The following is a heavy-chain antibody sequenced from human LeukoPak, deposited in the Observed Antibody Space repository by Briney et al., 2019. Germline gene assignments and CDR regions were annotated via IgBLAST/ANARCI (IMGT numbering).Heavy chain of an antibody. CDR2: ISGSGIST. J-gene: IGHJ6*04. CDR3: AELGITMIGGV. CDR1: GFTFSDYG. V-gene: IGHV3-23*01. D-gene: IGHD3-10*02. Sequence: GGSLRLSCAAAGFTFSDYGMNWVRQAPGKGLEWVSGISGSGISTYYADSVKGRFTISRDNAKDSLYLQMNSLRAEDTAVYYCAELGITMIGGVWGKGTTVTISS.